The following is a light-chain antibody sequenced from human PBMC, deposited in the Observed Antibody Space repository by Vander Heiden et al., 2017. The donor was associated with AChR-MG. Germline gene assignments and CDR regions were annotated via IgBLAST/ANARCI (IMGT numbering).Light chain of an antibody. CDR1: SSDVGGYNY. CDR2: DVS. V-gene: IGLV2-11*01. Sequence: QSALTQPRSVSGSPGQSVTMSCTGNSSDVGGYNYVSWYQQHPGKGTKLMIYDVSKRPSGVPDRFSGSKSGNTASLTISGLQAEDEADYYCCSYAGSYTWVFGGGTKLTVL. CDR3: CSYAGSYTWV. J-gene: IGLJ2*01.